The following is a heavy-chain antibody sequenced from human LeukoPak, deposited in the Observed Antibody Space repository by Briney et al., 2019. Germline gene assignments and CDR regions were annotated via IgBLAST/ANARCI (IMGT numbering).Heavy chain of an antibody. Sequence: GGSLRLSCAASGFTFDDYAMHWVRQAPGKGLEWVAVISYDGSNKYYADSVKGRFTISRDNSKNTLYLQMNSLRAEDTAVYYCARGSGAAAGISASYWGQGTLVTVSS. CDR1: GFTFDDYA. D-gene: IGHD6-13*01. CDR3: ARGSGAAAGISASY. CDR2: ISYDGSNK. V-gene: IGHV3-30-3*01. J-gene: IGHJ4*02.